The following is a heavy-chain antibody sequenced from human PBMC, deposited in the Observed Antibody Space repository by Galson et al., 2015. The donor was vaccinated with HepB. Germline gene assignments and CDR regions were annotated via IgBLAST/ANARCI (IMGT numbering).Heavy chain of an antibody. J-gene: IGHJ4*02. V-gene: IGHV3-30*03. CDR1: GFTFSSSG. CDR3: ARDRGVVVALGSDSFDY. Sequence: SLRLSCAASGFTFSSSGMHWVRQAPGKGLEWVAVISSDGSNKYYADSVKGRFTISRDNSKNTLYLQMNSLRAEDTAVYYCARDRGVVVALGSDSFDYWGQGTLVTVAS. CDR2: ISSDGSNK. D-gene: IGHD3-22*01.